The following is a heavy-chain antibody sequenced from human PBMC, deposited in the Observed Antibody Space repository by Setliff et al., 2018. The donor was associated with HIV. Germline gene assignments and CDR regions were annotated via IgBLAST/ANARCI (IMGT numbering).Heavy chain of an antibody. Sequence: PSETLSLTCAVSGYSISSGYYWGWIRQPPGKGLEWIGTIYHSGSTYYNPSLKSRVTISVDTSKNQFSLRLSSVIAADSAVYYCARRRETIVVVIGIPNWYFDLWGRGTLVTVSS. CDR1: GYSISSGYY. CDR2: IYHSGST. J-gene: IGHJ2*01. V-gene: IGHV4-38-2*01. D-gene: IGHD2-21*01. CDR3: ARRRETIVVVIGIPNWYFDL.